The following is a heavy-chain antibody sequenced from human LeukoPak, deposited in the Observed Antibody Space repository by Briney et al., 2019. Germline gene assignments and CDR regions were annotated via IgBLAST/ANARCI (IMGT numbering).Heavy chain of an antibody. D-gene: IGHD5-24*01. CDR3: ARDRYNFDY. Sequence: PLETLSLTCTVSGGSIRSYYWSWIRQPPGKGLEWIGYIYYSESTNYNPSLKSRVTISVDTSKNQFSLKLSSVTAADTAVYYCARDRYNFDYWGQGTLVTVSS. J-gene: IGHJ4*02. CDR1: GGSIRSYY. V-gene: IGHV4-59*01. CDR2: IYYSEST.